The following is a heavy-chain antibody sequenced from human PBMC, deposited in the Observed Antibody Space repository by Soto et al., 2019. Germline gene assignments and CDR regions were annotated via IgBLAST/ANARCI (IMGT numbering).Heavy chain of an antibody. CDR1: GVTVSSYD. Sequence: SGGSLRLACAASGVTVSSYDMHWVRQATGKGLEWVSAIGTAGDTYYPGSVKGRFTISRENAKNSLYLQMNSLRAEDTAVYYCARAEPGIVAGTYYYYSGMDVWGQGTTVTVSS. CDR3: ARAEPGIVAGTYYYYSGMDV. V-gene: IGHV3-13*01. J-gene: IGHJ6*02. D-gene: IGHD3-22*01. CDR2: IGTAGDT.